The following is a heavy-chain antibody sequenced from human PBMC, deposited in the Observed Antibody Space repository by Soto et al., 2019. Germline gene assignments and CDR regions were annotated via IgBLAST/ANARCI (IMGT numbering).Heavy chain of an antibody. CDR3: AKVRGPGDSYGFYS. Sequence: EVQLLEAGGGLVQPGGSLRLSCADSGFTFSSYAMSWVRQAPGKGLDLVSSISGSGGSTYYADSVKGRFTIARDNSKRPLFLHMSSLGAEATAVYYCAKVRGPGDSYGFYSWGQGTLVTVSS. D-gene: IGHD5-18*01. CDR2: ISGSGGST. CDR1: GFTFSSYA. V-gene: IGHV3-23*01. J-gene: IGHJ4*02.